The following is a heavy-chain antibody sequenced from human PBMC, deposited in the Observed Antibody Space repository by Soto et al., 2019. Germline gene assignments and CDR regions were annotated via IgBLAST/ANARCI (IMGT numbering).Heavy chain of an antibody. Sequence: QVQLVQSGAEVKKPGASVKVSCKASGYTFTSYGISWVRQAPGQGLEWMGWISAYNGNTNHAQKLHGRVTMTTDPPPSTAYMELMSLTSDDTAVYYCARVGQLWPYYYYGMDVWCQGTTVTVSS. V-gene: IGHV1-18*01. CDR1: GYTFTSYG. CDR2: ISAYNGNT. D-gene: IGHD5-18*01. CDR3: ARVGQLWPYYYYGMDV. J-gene: IGHJ6*02.